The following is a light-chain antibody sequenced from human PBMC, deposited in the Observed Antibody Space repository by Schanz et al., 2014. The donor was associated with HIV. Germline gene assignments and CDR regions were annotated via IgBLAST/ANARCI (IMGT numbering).Light chain of an antibody. Sequence: QSALTQPPSASGSPGQSVTISCTGTSNDVGDYNYVSWYQQHPGKAPKIMIYEVNKRPSGVPDRFSGSKSGNTASLTVSGLQAEDEADYYCSSYAGSNNLEVVFGGGTKLTVL. V-gene: IGLV2-8*01. CDR1: SNDVGDYNY. CDR2: EVN. J-gene: IGLJ2*01. CDR3: SSYAGSNNLEVV.